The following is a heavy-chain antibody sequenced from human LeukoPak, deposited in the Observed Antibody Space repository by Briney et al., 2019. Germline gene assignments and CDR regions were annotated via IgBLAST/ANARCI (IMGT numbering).Heavy chain of an antibody. V-gene: IGHV3-9*01. J-gene: IGHJ4*02. CDR2: ISWNSGSI. CDR1: GFTFDDYA. Sequence: AGGSLRLSCAASGFTFDDYAMHWVRQAPGKGLEWVSGISWNSGSIGYADSVKGRFTISRDNAKNSLYLQMNSLRAEDTALYYCAKGGVVVPAGSFDYWGQGTLVTVSS. CDR3: AKGGVVVPAGSFDY. D-gene: IGHD2-2*01.